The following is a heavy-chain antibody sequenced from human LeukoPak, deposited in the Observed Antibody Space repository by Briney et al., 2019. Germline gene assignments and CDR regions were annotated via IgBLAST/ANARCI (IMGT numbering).Heavy chain of an antibody. J-gene: IGHJ5*02. CDR3: ARAQTTVTTGWFDP. CDR2: IYHSGST. Sequence: SETLSLTCAASGGSISSGGYSWRWIRQPPGKGLEWIGYIYHSGSTYYNPSLKSRVTISVDRSKNQFSLKLSSVTAADTAVYYCARAQTTVTTGWFDPWGQGTLVTVSS. V-gene: IGHV4-30-2*01. CDR1: GGSISSGGYS. D-gene: IGHD4-17*01.